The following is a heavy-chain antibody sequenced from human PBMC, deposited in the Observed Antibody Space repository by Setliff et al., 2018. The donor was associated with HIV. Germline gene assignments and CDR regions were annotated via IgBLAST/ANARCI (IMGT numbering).Heavy chain of an antibody. J-gene: IGHJ3*01. CDR3: AKPTSGLYPRAFDL. CDR1: GFAFSTFD. Sequence: GGSLRLSCAASGFAFSTFDMNWVRQTPEKGLEWVSAVSPSSIVTYYADSVKGRFTVSRDDSKNMLFLQMNSLGPEDTAIYYCAKPTSGLYPRAFDLWGQGTLVTVSS. V-gene: IGHV3-23*01. D-gene: IGHD1-26*01. CDR2: VSPSSIVT.